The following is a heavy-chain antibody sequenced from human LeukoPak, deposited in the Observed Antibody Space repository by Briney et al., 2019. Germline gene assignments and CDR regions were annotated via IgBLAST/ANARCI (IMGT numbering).Heavy chain of an antibody. CDR2: ISYDGSSK. CDR3: AKEAGGYYDSSGYPVDY. CDR1: GFSFSSYA. D-gene: IGHD3-22*01. V-gene: IGHV3-30*04. J-gene: IGHJ4*02. Sequence: PGGSLRLSCAASGFSFSSYAMHWVRQAPGKGLEWVAVISYDGSSKYYADSVKGRFTISRDNSKNTLYLQMNSLRDEDTAVYYCAKEAGGYYDSSGYPVDYWGQGTLVTVSS.